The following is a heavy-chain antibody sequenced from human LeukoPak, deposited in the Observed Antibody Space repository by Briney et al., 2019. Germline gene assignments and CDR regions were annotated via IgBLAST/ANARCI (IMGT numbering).Heavy chain of an antibody. V-gene: IGHV4-34*01. J-gene: IGHJ4*02. CDR2: INHSGST. D-gene: IGHD5-12*01. CDR3: ARGPGDIVATSGVPIDY. Sequence: EWIXEINHSGSTNYNPSLKSRVTISVDTSKNQFSLKLSSVTAADTAVYYCARGPGDIVATSGVPIDYWGQGTLATVSS.